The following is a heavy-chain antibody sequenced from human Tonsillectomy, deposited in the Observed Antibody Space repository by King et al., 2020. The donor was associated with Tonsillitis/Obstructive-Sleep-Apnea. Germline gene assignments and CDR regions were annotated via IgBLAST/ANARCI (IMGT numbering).Heavy chain of an antibody. Sequence: VQLVESGGGLVKPGGSLRLSCAASGFTFSNAWMSWVRQAPGKGLEWVGRIKSKTDGGTTDYAAPVKGRFTISRDDSKNTLYLQMNSPKTEATAVYYCTTIHCSSTSCYLYYYYYMDVWGKGTTVTVSS. J-gene: IGHJ6*03. CDR2: IKSKTDGGTT. D-gene: IGHD2-2*01. CDR3: TTIHCSSTSCYLYYYYYMDV. CDR1: GFTFSNAW. V-gene: IGHV3-15*01.